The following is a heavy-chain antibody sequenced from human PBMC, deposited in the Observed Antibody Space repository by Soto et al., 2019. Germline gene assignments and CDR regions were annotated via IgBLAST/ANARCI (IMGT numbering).Heavy chain of an antibody. V-gene: IGHV1-69*08. CDR2: IIPILGTA. CDR1: GGTFSSYT. CDR3: AREVSSDAFDI. D-gene: IGHD6-6*01. Sequence: GASVKVSCKASGGTFSSYTISWVRQAPGQGLEWMGRIIPILGTANYAQKFQGRVTITADKSTSTAYMELSSLRSEDTAVYYCAREVSSDAFDIWGQGTMVTVSS. J-gene: IGHJ3*02.